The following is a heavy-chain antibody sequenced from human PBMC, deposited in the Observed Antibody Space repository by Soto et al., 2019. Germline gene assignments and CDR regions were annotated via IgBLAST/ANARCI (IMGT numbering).Heavy chain of an antibody. Sequence: SETLSLTCAVYGGSFSGYYWSWIRQPPGKGLEWIGEINHSGSTNYNPSLKSRVTISVDTSKNQFSLKLSSVTAADTAVYYCARYRGSGSYYFDYWGQGTLVTVSS. CDR2: INHSGST. V-gene: IGHV4-34*01. J-gene: IGHJ4*02. CDR1: GGSFSGYY. D-gene: IGHD3-10*01. CDR3: ARYRGSGSYYFDY.